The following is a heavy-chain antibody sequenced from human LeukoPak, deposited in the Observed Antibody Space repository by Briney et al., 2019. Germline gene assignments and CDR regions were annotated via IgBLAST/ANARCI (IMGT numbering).Heavy chain of an antibody. J-gene: IGHJ5*02. D-gene: IGHD3-22*01. CDR2: IYTSGST. V-gene: IGHV4-4*07. CDR3: ARGKDYYDSSGYYYSDWFDP. Sequence: PSETLSLTCTVSGGSISSYYWSWIRQPAGKGLEWIGRIYTSGSTNYNPSLKSRVTMSVDTSKNQFSLKLSSVTAADTAVYYCARGKDYYDSSGYYYSDWFDPWGQGTLVTVSS. CDR1: GGSISSYY.